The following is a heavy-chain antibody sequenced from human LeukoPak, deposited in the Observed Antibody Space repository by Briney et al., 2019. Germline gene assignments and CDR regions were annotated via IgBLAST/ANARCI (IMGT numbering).Heavy chain of an antibody. Sequence: ASVKVSCKPSGYTFTGYYMHWVRQAPGQGLEWMGWINPNSGGTNYAQKFQGRVTMTRDTSISTAYMELSRLRSDDTAVYYCARAGRRLAARPIHNWFDPWGQGTLVTVSS. D-gene: IGHD6-6*01. CDR1: GYTFTGYY. J-gene: IGHJ5*02. CDR3: ARAGRRLAARPIHNWFDP. V-gene: IGHV1-2*02. CDR2: INPNSGGT.